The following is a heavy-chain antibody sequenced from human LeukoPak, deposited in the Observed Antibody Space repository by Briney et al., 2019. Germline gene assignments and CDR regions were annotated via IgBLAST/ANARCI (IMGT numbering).Heavy chain of an antibody. J-gene: IGHJ6*02. CDR1: GFTFSSYA. CDR2: ISGSGGST. CDR3: AKKIGGYYDSSGYYLDV. D-gene: IGHD3-22*01. Sequence: GASLRLSCAASGFTFSSYAMSWVRQAPGEGLEWVSAISGSGGSTYYADSVKGRFTISRDNSKNTLYLQMNSLRAEDTAVYYCAKKIGGYYDSSGYYLDVWGQGTTVTVSS. V-gene: IGHV3-23*01.